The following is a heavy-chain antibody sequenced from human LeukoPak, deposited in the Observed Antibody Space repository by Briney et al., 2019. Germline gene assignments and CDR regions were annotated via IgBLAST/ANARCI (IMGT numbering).Heavy chain of an antibody. CDR1: GFTFSSYS. J-gene: IGHJ3*02. CDR2: ISSSSSYI. V-gene: IGHV3-21*01. D-gene: IGHD3-3*01. Sequence: PGGSLRLSCAASGFTFSSYSMNWVRQAPGKGLEWVSSISSSSSYIYYADSVKGRFTISRDNAKNSLYLQMNSLRAEDTAVYYCARGRSRFLEWLLPKDAFDIWGQGTMVTVSS. CDR3: ARGRSRFLEWLLPKDAFDI.